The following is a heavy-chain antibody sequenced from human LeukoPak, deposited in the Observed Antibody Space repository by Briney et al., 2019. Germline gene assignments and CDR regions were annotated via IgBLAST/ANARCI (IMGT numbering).Heavy chain of an antibody. D-gene: IGHD6-19*01. J-gene: IGHJ6*03. Sequence: GSSVKVSCKASGGTFSSYAISWVRQAPGQGLEWMGWISGYNANTNYAQKFQARVTMTTDTSTSTAYMELRSLRSDDTAVYYCARDPPGYIAVAAPYYYYYMDVWGKGTTVTVSS. CDR1: GGTFSSYA. CDR3: ARDPPGYIAVAAPYYYYYMDV. V-gene: IGHV1-18*01. CDR2: ISGYNANT.